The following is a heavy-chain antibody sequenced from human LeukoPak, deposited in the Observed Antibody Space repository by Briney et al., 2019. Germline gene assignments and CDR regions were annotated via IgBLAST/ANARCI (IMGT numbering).Heavy chain of an antibody. D-gene: IGHD3/OR15-3a*01. J-gene: IGHJ4*02. Sequence: PGGSLRLSCTPSGFTFSGYAMHWVRQAPGKGLEWVANIKQDGSEEYYVDSVKGRFTISRDNAKNSLYLQMNSLRAEDTAVYYCARDGLGSAFDYWGQGTLVTVSS. V-gene: IGHV3-7*01. CDR2: IKQDGSEE. CDR1: GFTFSGYA. CDR3: ARDGLGSAFDY.